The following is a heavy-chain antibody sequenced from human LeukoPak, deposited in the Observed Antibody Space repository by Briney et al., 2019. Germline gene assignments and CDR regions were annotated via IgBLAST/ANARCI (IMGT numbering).Heavy chain of an antibody. Sequence: ATVTISCKVSGYTFTDYYMHWVQQAPGKGLEWMGLVDPEDGERIYAEKFEGRVTITADTSTDTAYMELSGLRSEETAVYYCATNRVGGSGYGIDYWGQGTLVTVSS. CDR1: GYTFTDYY. V-gene: IGHV1-69-2*01. CDR3: ATNRVGGSGYGIDY. CDR2: VDPEDGER. D-gene: IGHD3-22*01. J-gene: IGHJ4*02.